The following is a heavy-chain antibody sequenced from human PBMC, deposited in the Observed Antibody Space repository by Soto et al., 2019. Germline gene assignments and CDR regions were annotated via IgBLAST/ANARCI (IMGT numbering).Heavy chain of an antibody. D-gene: IGHD6-19*01. CDR1: VFTFSSYA. V-gene: IGHV3-30-3*01. CDR3: ARDRARYSSGWYRLDY. J-gene: IGHJ4*02. CDR2: ISYDGSNK. Sequence: PWGSLLLSCAASVFTFSSYAMHWVRQAPGKGLEWVAVISYDGSNKYYADSVKGRFTISRDNSKNTLYLQMNSLRAEDTAVYYCARDRARYSSGWYRLDYWGQGTMVTVSS.